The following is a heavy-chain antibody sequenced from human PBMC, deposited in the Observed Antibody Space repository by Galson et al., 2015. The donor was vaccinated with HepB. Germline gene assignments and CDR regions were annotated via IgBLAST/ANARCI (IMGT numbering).Heavy chain of an antibody. Sequence: PALVKPTQTLTLTCTFSGFSLNTNGMCVSWIRQPPGKALEWLALIDRDDDEHYTTSLRARLTISKDTSKNQVVLTVTNLDPADTATYFCARTPGTSSSLPPSYFDFWGRGTQVTVSS. V-gene: IGHV2-70*01. CDR1: GFSLNTNGMC. D-gene: IGHD6-6*01. J-gene: IGHJ4*02. CDR3: ARTPGTSSSLPPSYFDF. CDR2: IDRDDDE.